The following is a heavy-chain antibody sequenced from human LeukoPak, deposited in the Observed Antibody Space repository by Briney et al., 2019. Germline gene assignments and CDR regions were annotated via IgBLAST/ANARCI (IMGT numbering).Heavy chain of an antibody. J-gene: IGHJ6*03. CDR1: GFTFSSYA. D-gene: IGHD2-2*01. V-gene: IGHV3-23*01. Sequence: GGSLRLSCAASGFTFSSYAMSWVRQAPGKGLEWVSAISGSGGSTYYADSVKGRLTISRDNSKSTLYLQMNSLRAEDTAVYYCASPFSTPRSNYYIDVWGKGTTVTVSS. CDR2: ISGSGGST. CDR3: ASPFSTPRSNYYIDV.